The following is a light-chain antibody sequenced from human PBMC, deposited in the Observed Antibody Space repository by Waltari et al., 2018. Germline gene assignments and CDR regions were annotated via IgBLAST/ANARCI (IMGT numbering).Light chain of an antibody. V-gene: IGLV2-11*01. CDR1: SSDVGGYNH. CDR2: DIN. Sequence: QSALTPPRSVSGSPGHSVTISCTGTSSDVGGYNHVSWYQQHPDKAPKLIIYDINKRPSGVPDRFSGSKSGNTASLTISGLQAEDEADYYCCSYVGSNIYWVFGGGTKLTVL. J-gene: IGLJ3*02. CDR3: CSYVGSNIYWV.